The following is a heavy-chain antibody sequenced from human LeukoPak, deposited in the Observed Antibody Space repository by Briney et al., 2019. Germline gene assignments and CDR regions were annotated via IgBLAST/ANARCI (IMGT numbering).Heavy chain of an antibody. CDR1: GFTFSTYA. Sequence: GGSLRLSCAASGFTFSTYAMDWVRQAPGKGLEWVPYISSSGSTIYYADSVKGRFTISRDNAKNSLYLQMNSLRAEDTAVYYCARGGFITMIVGGAFDIWGQGTMVTVSS. CDR3: ARGGFITMIVGGAFDI. D-gene: IGHD3-22*01. CDR2: ISSSGSTI. J-gene: IGHJ3*02. V-gene: IGHV3-48*03.